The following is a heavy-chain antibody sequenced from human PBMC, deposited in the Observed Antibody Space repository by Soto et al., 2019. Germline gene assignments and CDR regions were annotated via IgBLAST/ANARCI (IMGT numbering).Heavy chain of an antibody. CDR3: ARVSGSYYYGMDV. D-gene: IGHD1-26*01. CDR1: GGSISSSNW. V-gene: IGHV4-4*02. CDR2: IYHSGST. J-gene: IGHJ6*02. Sequence: QVQLQESGPGLVKPSGTLSLTCAVSGGSISSSNWWRWVRQPPGKGLEWIGEIYHSGSTNYNPSLKRGITISVDKSKNQFSLKLSSVTAADTAVYYCARVSGSYYYGMDVWGQGTTVTVSS.